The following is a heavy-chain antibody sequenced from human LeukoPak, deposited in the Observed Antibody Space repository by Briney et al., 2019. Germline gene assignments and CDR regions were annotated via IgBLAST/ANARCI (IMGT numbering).Heavy chain of an antibody. CDR1: GYTFTSYG. CDR2: ISAYNGNT. V-gene: IGHV1-18*01. J-gene: IGHJ6*02. Sequence: ASVTVSCKAAGYTFTSYGISWVRQAPGQGLEWMGWISAYNGNTNYAQKLQGRVTMTTDTSTSTAYMELRSLRSDDTAVYYCARDIEYQLLFDYYYYGMDVWGQGTTVTVSS. D-gene: IGHD2-2*01. CDR3: ARDIEYQLLFDYYYYGMDV.